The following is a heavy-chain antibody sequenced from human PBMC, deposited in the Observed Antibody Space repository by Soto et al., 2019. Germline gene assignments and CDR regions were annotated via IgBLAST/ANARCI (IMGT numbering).Heavy chain of an antibody. J-gene: IGHJ2*01. D-gene: IGHD1-26*01. CDR3: AHMESSGADWYSRWYFGL. CDR1: GFSLTTSGVA. CDR2: IYWDDDT. V-gene: IGHV2-5*02. Sequence: QITLKQSGPSLVKPTQTLTLTCTFSGFSLTTSGVAVGWIRQPPGKALDWLALIYWDDDTRYSPSLKSRLSIIRDTAINPVGFTMTSMDPGDTATYYCAHMESSGADWYSRWYFGLWGRGTLVTFSS.